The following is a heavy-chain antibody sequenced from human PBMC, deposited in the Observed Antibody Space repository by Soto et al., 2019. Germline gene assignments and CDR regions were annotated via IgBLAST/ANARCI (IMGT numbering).Heavy chain of an antibody. CDR2: IIPILGIA. CDR1: GGTFSSYT. CDR3: AREIAVAGSPFDY. D-gene: IGHD6-19*01. J-gene: IGHJ4*01. V-gene: IGHV1-69*08. Sequence: QVQLVQSGAEVKKPGSSVKVSCKASGGTFSSYTISWVRQAPGQGLEWMGRIIPILGIANYAQKFQGRVTITADKSTSTAYMELSSLRSEDTAVYYCAREIAVAGSPFDYWGHGTLVTVSS.